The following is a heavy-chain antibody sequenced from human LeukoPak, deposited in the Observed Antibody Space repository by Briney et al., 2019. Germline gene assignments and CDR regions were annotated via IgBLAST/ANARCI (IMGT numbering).Heavy chain of an antibody. CDR3: ARGINYYYYYYMDV. CDR1: GYTFTSYG. Sequence: GASVKVSCKASGYTFTSYGISWVRQAPGQGLEWMGWISAYNGNTNYAQKLQGRVTITADESTSTAYMELSSLRSEDTAVYYCARGINYYYYYYMDVWGKGTTVTISS. D-gene: IGHD2-15*01. V-gene: IGHV1-18*01. J-gene: IGHJ6*03. CDR2: ISAYNGNT.